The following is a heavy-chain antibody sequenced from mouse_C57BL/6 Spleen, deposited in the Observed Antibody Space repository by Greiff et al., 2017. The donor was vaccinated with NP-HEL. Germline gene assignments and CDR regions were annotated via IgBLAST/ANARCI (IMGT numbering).Heavy chain of an antibody. CDR2: INPNNGGT. J-gene: IGHJ4*01. V-gene: IGHV1-22*01. CDR1: GYTFTDYN. D-gene: IGHD2-1*01. CDR3: ARGGNFAGYAMDY. Sequence: EVKLQESGPELVKPGASVKMSCKASGYTFTDYNMHWVKQSHGKSLEWIGYINPNNGGTSYNQKFKGKATLTVNKSSSTAYMELRSLTSEDSAVYYCARGGNFAGYAMDYWGQGTSVTVSS.